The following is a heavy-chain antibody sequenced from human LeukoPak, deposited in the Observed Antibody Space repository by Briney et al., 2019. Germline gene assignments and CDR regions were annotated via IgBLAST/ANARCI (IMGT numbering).Heavy chain of an antibody. V-gene: IGHV3-48*01. J-gene: IGHJ4*02. CDR1: GFTFSSYS. D-gene: IGHD3-22*01. Sequence: GGSLRLSCAASGFTFSSYSMNWVRQAPGKGLEWGSYIGGSSSTIYYADSVRGRFTISRDNGKNTLYLQMNSLRAEDTAVYYCARGSTYYDSSGQVPFDYWGQGTLVTVSS. CDR3: ARGSTYYDSSGQVPFDY. CDR2: IGGSSSTI.